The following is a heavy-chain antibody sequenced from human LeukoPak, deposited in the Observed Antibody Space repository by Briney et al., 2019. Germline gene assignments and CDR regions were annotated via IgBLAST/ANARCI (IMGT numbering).Heavy chain of an antibody. CDR2: IYTSGST. CDR3: ARGQDSSGYYYYYYYMDV. Sequence: PSETLSLTCTVSGGSISSGSYYWSWIRQPAGKGLEWLGRIYTSGSTNYNPSLKSRVTISVDTSKNQFSLKLSSVTAADTAVYYCARGQDSSGYYYYYYYMDVWGKGTTVTVSS. J-gene: IGHJ6*03. D-gene: IGHD3-22*01. V-gene: IGHV4-61*02. CDR1: GGSISSGSYY.